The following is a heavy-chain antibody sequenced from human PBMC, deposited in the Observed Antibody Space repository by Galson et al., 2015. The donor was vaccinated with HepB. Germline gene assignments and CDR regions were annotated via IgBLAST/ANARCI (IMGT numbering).Heavy chain of an antibody. CDR1: GFTFSNYA. CDR3: AKEKYSSSWYNAWFDP. CDR2: ISGSGDST. J-gene: IGHJ5*02. V-gene: IGHV3-23*01. D-gene: IGHD6-13*01. Sequence: SLRLSCAASGFTFSNYAMNWVRQAPGKGLEWVSAISGSGDSTYHADSVKGRFTISRDNSKNTSYLQMNSLRGEDTAVYYCAKEKYSSSWYNAWFDPWGQGTLVTVSA.